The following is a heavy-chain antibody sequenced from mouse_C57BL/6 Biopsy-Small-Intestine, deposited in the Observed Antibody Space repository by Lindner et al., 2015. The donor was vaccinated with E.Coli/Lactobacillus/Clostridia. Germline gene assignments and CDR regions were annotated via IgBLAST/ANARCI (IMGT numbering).Heavy chain of an antibody. CDR2: IYPGNDNT. J-gene: IGHJ2*01. D-gene: IGHD4-1*02. CDR3: ARWGLNWHYFDY. Sequence: VQLQESGPELAKPGASVKLSCKASGYTFTNYDINWVTQRPGQGLEWIGWIYPGNDNTKYNEKFKDKATLTVDTSSSTAYMELHSLTSEDSAVYFCARWGLNWHYFDYWGQGTTLTVSS. CDR1: GYTFTNYD. V-gene: IGHV1-85*01.